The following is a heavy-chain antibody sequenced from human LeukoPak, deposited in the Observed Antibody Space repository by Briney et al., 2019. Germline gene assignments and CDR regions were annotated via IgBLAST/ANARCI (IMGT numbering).Heavy chain of an antibody. J-gene: IGHJ4*02. CDR2: FHYPGNT. CDR1: GGSISSSGYS. D-gene: IGHD6-19*01. V-gene: IGHV4-39*01. Sequence: SETLSLTCSVSGGSISSSGYSWGWIRQPPGKELEWIGSFHYPGNTYYNPSLKSRVTISVDTSKNQFSLKLSSETAADTAVFYCARHWGIAVPGSMGHFDYWGQGSLVTVSS. CDR3: ARHWGIAVPGSMGHFDY.